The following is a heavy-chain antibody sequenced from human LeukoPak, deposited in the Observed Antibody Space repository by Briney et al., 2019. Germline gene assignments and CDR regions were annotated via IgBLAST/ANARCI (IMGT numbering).Heavy chain of an antibody. Sequence: GGSLRLSCAASGFTVSSNYMSWVRQAPGKGLEWISYISSSASTIYYADSVKGRFTISRDNGKNSLYLQMNSLRAEDTAVYYCARVHYNTAMVDIDYWGQGTLVTVSS. V-gene: IGHV3-11*04. D-gene: IGHD5-18*01. CDR1: GFTVSSNY. CDR3: ARVHYNTAMVDIDY. J-gene: IGHJ4*02. CDR2: ISSSASTI.